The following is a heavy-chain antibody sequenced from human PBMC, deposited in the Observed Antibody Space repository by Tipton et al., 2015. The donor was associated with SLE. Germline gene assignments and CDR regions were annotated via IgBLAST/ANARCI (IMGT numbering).Heavy chain of an antibody. CDR3: VRELVGGHFDY. CDR2: IIPSGGRT. Sequence: QSGAEVKKPGASMKVSCKASGYTFSDYYIHWVRQAPGQGLEWMGIIIPSGGRTNYAQKFQGRVTMTRDTSTSTVYMELSSPTSEDTAVYYCVRELVGGHFDYWGQGTLVTVSS. J-gene: IGHJ4*02. CDR1: GYTFSDYY. D-gene: IGHD3-16*01. V-gene: IGHV1-46*01.